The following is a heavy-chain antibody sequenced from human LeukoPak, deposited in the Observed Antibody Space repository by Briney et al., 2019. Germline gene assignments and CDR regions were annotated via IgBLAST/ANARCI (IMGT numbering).Heavy chain of an antibody. V-gene: IGHV3-20*04. CDR3: ARPYSSGWDNWFDP. J-gene: IGHJ5*02. D-gene: IGHD6-19*01. CDR1: GFTFDEYG. Sequence: PGGSLRLSCAASGFTFDEYGMSWVRQAPGKGLEWVSGINWNGSSTVYADSVKGRFTISRDNAKNSLYLLMNSLRAEDTSAYYCARPYSSGWDNWFDPWGQGTLVTVSS. CDR2: INWNGSST.